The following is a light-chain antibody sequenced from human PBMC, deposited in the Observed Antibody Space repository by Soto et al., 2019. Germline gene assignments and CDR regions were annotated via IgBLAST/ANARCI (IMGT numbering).Light chain of an antibody. V-gene: IGKV3-15*01. J-gene: IGKJ1*01. CDR3: QQYNNWPPWT. Sequence: EIVMTQSPATLSVSPGERATLSCRASQSVSSNLAWYQKKPGQAPRLLIYGASTRATGIPARFSGSGSGTEFPPALSSLQSEDFAVYYCQQYNNWPPWTFGQGTKVEIK. CDR1: QSVSSN. CDR2: GAS.